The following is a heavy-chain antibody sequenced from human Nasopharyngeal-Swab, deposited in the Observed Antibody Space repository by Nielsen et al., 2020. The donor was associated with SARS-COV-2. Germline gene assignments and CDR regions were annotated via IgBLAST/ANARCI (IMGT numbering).Heavy chain of an antibody. V-gene: IGHV1-46*01. CDR2: INPSGST. CDR1: GYTFTSYY. CDR3: AREAAVTYTINCFDP. Sequence: ASVKVSCKASGYTFTSYYMHWVRQAPGQGLEWMGIINPSGSTTYSEKFQGRVTITRDTSASIAYMELSSLRSEDTAVYYCAREAAVTYTINCFDPWGQGTLVTVSS. D-gene: IGHD3-16*01. J-gene: IGHJ5*02.